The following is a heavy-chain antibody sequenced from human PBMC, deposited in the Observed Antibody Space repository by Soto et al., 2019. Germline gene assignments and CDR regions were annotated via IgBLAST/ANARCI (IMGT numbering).Heavy chain of an antibody. CDR3: ARGEIVKLRYYYYYGMDV. Sequence: QVQLVQSGAEVKKPGSSVKVSCKASGGTFSSYAISWVRQAPGQGLEWMGGIIPIFGTANYAQKFQGRVTITADESTSTAYMELRSLRSEDTAVYYCARGEIVKLRYYYYYGMDVWGQGTTVTVSS. J-gene: IGHJ6*02. V-gene: IGHV1-69*01. CDR1: GGTFSSYA. CDR2: IIPIFGTA. D-gene: IGHD3-22*01.